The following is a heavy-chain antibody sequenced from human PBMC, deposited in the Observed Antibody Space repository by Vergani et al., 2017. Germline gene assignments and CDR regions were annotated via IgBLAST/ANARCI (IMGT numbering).Heavy chain of an antibody. CDR2: INTNSGNP. Sequence: QVQLLQSGSELKKPGASVRISCEASGYTFTNYPLIWFLQAPGQGLEFMGWINTNSGNPTYPPGFTGRFVFSLDTYERTAYLQMSGLKAEDSAVYYCARERQWRLREYLYGMDVWGKGTTVTVSA. V-gene: IGHV7-4-1*02. D-gene: IGHD6-19*01. CDR1: GYTFTNYP. CDR3: ARERQWRLREYLYGMDV. J-gene: IGHJ6*04.